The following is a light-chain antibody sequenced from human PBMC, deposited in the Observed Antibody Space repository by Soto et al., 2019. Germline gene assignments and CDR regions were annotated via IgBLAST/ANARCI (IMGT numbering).Light chain of an antibody. CDR2: GAS. V-gene: IGKV3-15*01. CDR1: QSISTN. Sequence: IVMTQSPVTMSVSPGERATLSCRASQSISTNLAWYQQKPGQAPRLLIYGASTRATGIPARFSGGGSGTEFTLTISSLQSDDFAVYCCLHLYKWRPWTFGQGTKVEIK. CDR3: LHLYKWRPWT. J-gene: IGKJ1*01.